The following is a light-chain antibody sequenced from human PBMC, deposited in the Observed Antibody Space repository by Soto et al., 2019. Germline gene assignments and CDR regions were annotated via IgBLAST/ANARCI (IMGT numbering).Light chain of an antibody. CDR2: GNS. J-gene: IGLJ2*01. V-gene: IGLV1-40*01. Sequence: QSVLTKPPSVSGAPGQRVTISCTGSSSNIGAGYDVHWYQQLPGTAPKLLIYGNSNRPSGVPDRFSGSKSGTSASLAITGLQAEDEADYYCQSYDSSLSAVVFGGGTTLTVL. CDR1: SSNIGAGYD. CDR3: QSYDSSLSAVV.